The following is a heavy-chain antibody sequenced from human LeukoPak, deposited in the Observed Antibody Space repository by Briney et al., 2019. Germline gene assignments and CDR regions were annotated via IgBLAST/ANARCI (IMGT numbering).Heavy chain of an antibody. D-gene: IGHD2-2*01. Sequence: TGGSLRLSCAASGFTFSSYSMNWVRQAPGKGLEWVSSISSSSSYIYYADSVKGRFTISRDNAKNSLYLQMNSLRAEDTAVYYCARAKDIVVVPAAIEITRNFDYWGQGTLVTVSS. J-gene: IGHJ4*02. CDR3: ARAKDIVVVPAAIEITRNFDY. CDR1: GFTFSSYS. CDR2: ISSSSSYI. V-gene: IGHV3-21*01.